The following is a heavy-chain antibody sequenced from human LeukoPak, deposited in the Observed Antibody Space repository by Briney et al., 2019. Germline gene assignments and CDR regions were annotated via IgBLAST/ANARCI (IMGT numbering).Heavy chain of an antibody. CDR3: AKDMRQLVLLDAFDI. D-gene: IGHD6-6*01. J-gene: IGHJ3*02. Sequence: GGCLRLSCAASGFTFSSYAMSWVRQAPGKGLEWVSAISGSGGSTYYADSVKGRFTISRDNSKSTLYLQMNSLRAEDTAVYYCAKDMRQLVLLDAFDIWGQGTMVAVSS. CDR2: ISGSGGST. CDR1: GFTFSSYA. V-gene: IGHV3-23*01.